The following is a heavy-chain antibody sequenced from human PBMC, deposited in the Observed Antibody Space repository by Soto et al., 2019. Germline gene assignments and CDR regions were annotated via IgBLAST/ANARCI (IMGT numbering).Heavy chain of an antibody. V-gene: IGHV1-8*01. CDR3: ARAGVRGNAILDYYYYYYMDV. CDR1: GYTFTSYD. CDR2: MNPNSGNT. D-gene: IGHD2-8*01. J-gene: IGHJ6*03. Sequence: ASVKVSCKASGYTFTSYDINWVRQATGQGLEWMGWMNPNSGNTGYAQKFQGRVTMTRNTSISTAYMELSSLRSEDTAVYYCARAGVRGNAILDYYYYYYMDVWGKGTTVTVSS.